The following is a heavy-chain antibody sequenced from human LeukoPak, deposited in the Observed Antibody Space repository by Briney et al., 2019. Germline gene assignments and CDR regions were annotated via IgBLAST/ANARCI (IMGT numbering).Heavy chain of an antibody. V-gene: IGHV5-51*01. J-gene: IGHJ4*02. CDR2: IYPGDSDT. CDR3: ARGGYDSSGYYLDKYYFDY. D-gene: IGHD3-22*01. Sequence: GESLKISCKGSGYSFTSYWIGWVRQMPGKGLEWVGIIYPGDSDTRYSPSFQGRVTISADKSISTAYLQWSSLKASDTAMYYCARGGYDSSGYYLDKYYFDYWGQGTLVTVSS. CDR1: GYSFTSYW.